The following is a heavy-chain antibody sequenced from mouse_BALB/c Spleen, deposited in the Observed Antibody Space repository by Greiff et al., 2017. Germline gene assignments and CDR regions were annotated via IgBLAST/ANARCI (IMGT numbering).Heavy chain of an antibody. CDR3: ARDSYWAMDY. D-gene: IGHD2-10*01. CDR2: INPSTGYT. V-gene: IGHV1-7*01. Sequence: QVQLQQSGAELAKPGASVKMSCTASGYTFTSYWMHWVKQRPGQGLEWIGYINPSTGYTEYNQKFKDKATLTADKSSSTAYMQLSSLTSEDSAVYYCARDSYWAMDYWGQGTSVTVSS. J-gene: IGHJ4*01. CDR1: GYTFTSYW.